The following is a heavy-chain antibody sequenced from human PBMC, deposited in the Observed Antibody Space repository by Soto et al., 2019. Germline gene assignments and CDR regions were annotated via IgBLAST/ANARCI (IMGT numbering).Heavy chain of an antibody. D-gene: IGHD2-21*02. Sequence: QITLKESGPTLVKPTQTLTLTCTFSGFSLSTGGVGVGWIRQPPGKALEWLALIYWDDDKRYSPSLKSRLTVTKDTSKNQVVLTMTNMDPVDTATYYCAHSRCGGDSLRSYSSHYYYGMDVWGQGTTVTVSS. J-gene: IGHJ6*02. V-gene: IGHV2-5*02. CDR1: GFSLSTGGVG. CDR3: AHSRCGGDSLRSYSSHYYYGMDV. CDR2: IYWDDDK.